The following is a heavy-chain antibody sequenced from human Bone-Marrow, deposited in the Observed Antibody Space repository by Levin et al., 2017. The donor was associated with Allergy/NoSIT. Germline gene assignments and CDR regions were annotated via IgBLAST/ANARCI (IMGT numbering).Heavy chain of an antibody. CDR1: GFTLSSAA. Sequence: PGGSLRLSCAASGFTLSSAAMNWVRQAPGKGLEWVARRKSKSDGSTTDYAAPVKGRFTVARDDSQNTFFLQMNALKAEDTGVYYCTTLMEASGPDYWGQGTLVTVSS. V-gene: IGHV3-15*01. CDR2: RKSKSDGSTT. D-gene: IGHD3-16*01. CDR3: TTLMEASGPDY. J-gene: IGHJ4*02.